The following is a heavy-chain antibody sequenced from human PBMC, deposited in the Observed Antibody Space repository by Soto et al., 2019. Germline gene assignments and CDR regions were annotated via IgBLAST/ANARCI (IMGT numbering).Heavy chain of an antibody. CDR2: ISISTGDT. CDR1: GYTFNTYL. CDR3: ARDGPGRPYGMDV. Sequence: QVQLVQSGAEVKKPGASVTVSCKASGYTFNTYLIAWVRQAPGQGLEWMGWISISTGDTDYAQNLQGRVTLTTDPSSSTAYMELKSLRPDATALYYCARDGPGRPYGMDVWGQGTPVIVSS. J-gene: IGHJ6*02. D-gene: IGHD6-6*01. V-gene: IGHV1-18*01.